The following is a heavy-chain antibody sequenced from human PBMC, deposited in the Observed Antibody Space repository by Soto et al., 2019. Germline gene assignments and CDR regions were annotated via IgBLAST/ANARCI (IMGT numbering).Heavy chain of an antibody. CDR1: GFTFSSYG. J-gene: IGHJ6*02. Sequence: GWSLRLSCAASGFTFSSYGMHWVRQAPGKGLEWVAVISYDGSNKYYADSVKGRFTISRDNSKNTLYLQMNSLRAEDTAVYYCAKTTLGCSSTSCYIDYYHGMDVWGQGTTVTVYS. V-gene: IGHV3-30*18. CDR3: AKTTLGCSSTSCYIDYYHGMDV. CDR2: ISYDGSNK. D-gene: IGHD2-2*02.